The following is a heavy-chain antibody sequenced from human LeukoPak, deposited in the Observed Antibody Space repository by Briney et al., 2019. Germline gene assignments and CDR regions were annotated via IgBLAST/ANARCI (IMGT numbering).Heavy chain of an antibody. J-gene: IGHJ4*02. D-gene: IGHD5-18*01. CDR3: ARDGDTAMDPYFDY. CDR2: IYHSGST. V-gene: IGHV4-30-2*01. CDR1: GGSISSRGDS. Sequence: PSQTLSLTCAVSGGSISSRGDSWSRIRQPPGNGLGWIGYIYHSGSTYYNPSLKSRLTISVDRSKNQFSLKLSSVTAADTAVYYCARDGDTAMDPYFDYWGQGTLVTVSS.